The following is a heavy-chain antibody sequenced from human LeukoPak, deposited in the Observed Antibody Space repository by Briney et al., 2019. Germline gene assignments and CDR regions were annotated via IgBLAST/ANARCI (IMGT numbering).Heavy chain of an antibody. CDR1: GFRFSNYN. CDR2: IGSISSGETI. Sequence: GGSLRLSCAASGFRFSNYNMNWVRQAPGKGLEWVSYIGSISSGETIYYADSVKGRFTISRDNAKNSLYLQMNSLRAEDTAVYYCARDPMVRGVIGAFDIWGQGTMVTVSS. D-gene: IGHD3-10*01. J-gene: IGHJ3*02. V-gene: IGHV3-48*01. CDR3: ARDPMVRGVIGAFDI.